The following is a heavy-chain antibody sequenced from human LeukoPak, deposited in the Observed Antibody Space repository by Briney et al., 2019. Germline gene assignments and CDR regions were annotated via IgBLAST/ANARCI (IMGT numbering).Heavy chain of an antibody. CDR2: IWYDGSNK. Sequence: PGRSLRLSCAASGFTFSSYGMHWVRQAPGKGLEWVAVIWYDGSNKYYADSVKGRFTISRDNSKHTLYLQMNSLRAEDTAVYYCATLVGATKIDYWGQGTLVTVSS. CDR3: ATLVGATKIDY. V-gene: IGHV3-33*01. CDR1: GFTFSSYG. J-gene: IGHJ4*02. D-gene: IGHD1-26*01.